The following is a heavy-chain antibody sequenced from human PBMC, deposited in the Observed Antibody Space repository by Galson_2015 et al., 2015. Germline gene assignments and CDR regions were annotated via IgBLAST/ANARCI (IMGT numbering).Heavy chain of an antibody. D-gene: IGHD6-13*01. J-gene: IGHJ4*02. CDR3: ARDIDRGSSWYDY. CDR1: GFIFDDYA. Sequence: SLRLSCAASGFIFDDYAMHWVRQAPGKGLEWVSGISWNSGSIDYADSVKGRFTISRDNTKNSLYLQMNSLRAEDTAVYYCARDIDRGSSWYDYWGQGTLVTVSS. CDR2: ISWNSGSI. V-gene: IGHV3-9*01.